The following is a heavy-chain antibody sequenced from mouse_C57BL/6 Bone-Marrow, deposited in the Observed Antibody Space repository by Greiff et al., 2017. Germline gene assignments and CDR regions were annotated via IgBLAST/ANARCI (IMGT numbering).Heavy chain of an antibody. D-gene: IGHD1-1*01. Sequence: VQLQESGAELARPGASVKLSCKASGYTFTSYGISWVKQRTGQGLEWIGEISPRSGNTYYNEKFKGKATLTADKSSSTAYMELRSLTSEDSAVYFCARSLYGSSYEYAMDYWGQGTSVTVSS. CDR2: ISPRSGNT. CDR1: GYTFTSYG. V-gene: IGHV1-81*01. J-gene: IGHJ4*01. CDR3: ARSLYGSSYEYAMDY.